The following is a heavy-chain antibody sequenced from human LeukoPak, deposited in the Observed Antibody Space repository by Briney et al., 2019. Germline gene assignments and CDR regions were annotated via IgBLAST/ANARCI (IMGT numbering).Heavy chain of an antibody. CDR2: ISGGGGTT. V-gene: IGHV3-23*01. J-gene: IGHJ4*02. Sequence: GGSLRLSCAASGFTVSSNYMSWVRQAPGKGLEWVSRISGGGGTTYYAASVKGRFTISRDNSKNTLYLQINSLRAEDTAVYYCAKDGADYDSDYFDYWGQGTLVTVSS. CDR1: GFTVSSNY. D-gene: IGHD3-3*01. CDR3: AKDGADYDSDYFDY.